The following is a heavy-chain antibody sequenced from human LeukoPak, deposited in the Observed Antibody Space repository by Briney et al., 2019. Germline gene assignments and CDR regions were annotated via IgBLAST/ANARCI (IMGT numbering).Heavy chain of an antibody. CDR1: GFTFSSYG. CDR2: IWYDGSNK. CDR3: ARDTEHLYFVFDY. Sequence: GGSLRLSCAASGFTFSSYGMHWVRQAPGKGLEWVAVIWYDGSNKYYADSVKGRFTISRDNAKNSLYLQMNSLRDEDTAVYYCARDTEHLYFVFDYWGQGTLVTVSS. V-gene: IGHV3-33*01. J-gene: IGHJ4*02. D-gene: IGHD2-2*02.